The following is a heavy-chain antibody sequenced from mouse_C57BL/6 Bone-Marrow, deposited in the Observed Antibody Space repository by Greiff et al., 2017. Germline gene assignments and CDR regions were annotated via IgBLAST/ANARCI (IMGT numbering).Heavy chain of an antibody. Sequence: VQLQQSGPGMVKPSQSLSLTCTVTGYSITSGYDWHWIRHFPGNKLEWMGYISYSGSTNYNPSLKSRISITHDTSKNHFFLKLNSVTTEDTATYYCARAYYGSRYAMDYWGQGTSVTVSS. CDR3: ARAYYGSRYAMDY. CDR1: GYSITSGYD. CDR2: ISYSGST. V-gene: IGHV3-1*01. D-gene: IGHD1-1*01. J-gene: IGHJ4*01.